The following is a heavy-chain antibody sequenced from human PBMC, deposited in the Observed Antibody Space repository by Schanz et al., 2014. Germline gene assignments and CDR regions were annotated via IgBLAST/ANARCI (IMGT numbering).Heavy chain of an antibody. Sequence: EEQLLQSGGGLVQPGGSLRLSCAASGFTFCSYGMSWVRQGPGKGLEWVSVIYSGIGAYYADSVKDRFTVSRDNSKNTVYLQMNRLRAEDTAVYYCARVHHYDPSGWGYFDYWGQGALVTVSS. J-gene: IGHJ4*02. CDR3: ARVHHYDPSGWGYFDY. D-gene: IGHD3-22*01. CDR2: IYSGIGA. CDR1: GFTFCSYG. V-gene: IGHV3-66*01.